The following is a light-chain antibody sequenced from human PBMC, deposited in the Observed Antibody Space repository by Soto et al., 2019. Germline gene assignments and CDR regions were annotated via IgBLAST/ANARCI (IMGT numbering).Light chain of an antibody. Sequence: QSALTQPPSVSGAPGQRVTISCSGSRSDIGAGHDVHWYQQLPGTAPKLLIYGNTNRPSGVPDRFSGSKSGTSASLAITGLQAEDEADYYCQSYDSSLSGVVFGGGTKLTVL. CDR1: RSDIGAGHD. V-gene: IGLV1-40*01. J-gene: IGLJ3*02. CDR3: QSYDSSLSGVV. CDR2: GNT.